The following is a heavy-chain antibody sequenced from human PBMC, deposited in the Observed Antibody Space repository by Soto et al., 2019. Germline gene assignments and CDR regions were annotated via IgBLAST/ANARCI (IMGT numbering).Heavy chain of an antibody. CDR3: ARDRRSIAARPGRLNWFDP. J-gene: IGHJ5*02. CDR1: GGSISSYY. D-gene: IGHD6-6*01. Sequence: TLSLTCTVSGGSISSYYWSWIRQPAGKGLEWIGRIYTSGRTNYNPSLKSRVTMSVDTSKNQFSLKLSSVTAADTAVYYCARDRRSIAARPGRLNWFDPWGQGTLVTVSS. V-gene: IGHV4-4*07. CDR2: IYTSGRT.